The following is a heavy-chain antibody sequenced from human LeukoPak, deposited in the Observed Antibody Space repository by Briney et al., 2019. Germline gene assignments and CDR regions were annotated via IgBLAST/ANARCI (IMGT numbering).Heavy chain of an antibody. CDR3: AKPAISSRGWYYDY. CDR1: GFTFSNYA. Sequence: PGGSLRLSCAASGFTFSNYAMSWVRQAPGKGLEWVSSINNSGGSTYYADSVKGRFTISRDNSKNTLYLQMNSLRGEDTAVYYCAKPAISSRGWYYDYRGRGTLVTVSP. D-gene: IGHD6-19*01. J-gene: IGHJ4*02. V-gene: IGHV3-23*01. CDR2: INNSGGST.